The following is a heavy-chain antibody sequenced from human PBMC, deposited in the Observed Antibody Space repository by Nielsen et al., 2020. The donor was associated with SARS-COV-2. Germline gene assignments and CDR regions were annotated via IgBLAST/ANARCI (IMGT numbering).Heavy chain of an antibody. J-gene: IGHJ6*02. CDR2: IKQDGSEK. CDR1: GFTFGDYW. D-gene: IGHD5-12*01. CDR3: ARSGDIDGMDV. Sequence: GGSLRLSCAASGFTFGDYWMTWVRQAPGQGLEWVANIKQDGSEKYYADFVKGRFTISRENADKSLYLQMNSLRAEDTAVYYCARSGDIDGMDVWGQGTTVTVSS. V-gene: IGHV3-7*01.